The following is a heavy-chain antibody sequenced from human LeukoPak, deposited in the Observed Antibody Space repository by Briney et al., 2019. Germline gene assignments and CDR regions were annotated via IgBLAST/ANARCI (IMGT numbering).Heavy chain of an antibody. J-gene: IGHJ6*02. V-gene: IGHV4-59*01. Sequence: MSSETLSLTCTVSGGSISSYYWSWIRQPPGKGLEWIGYIYYSGSTNYNPSLKSRVTISVDTSTNQFSLKLSSVTAADTAVYYCARDQTYYDILTGFDYYGMDVWGQGTTVTVSS. CDR3: ARDQTYYDILTGFDYYGMDV. CDR2: IYYSGST. CDR1: GGSISSYY. D-gene: IGHD3-9*01.